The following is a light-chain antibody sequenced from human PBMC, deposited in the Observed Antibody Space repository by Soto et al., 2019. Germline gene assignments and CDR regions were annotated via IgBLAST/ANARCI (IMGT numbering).Light chain of an antibody. CDR3: QQSYSNLTT. J-gene: IGKJ1*01. Sequence: DIQMTQSPSSLSASVGDRVTITCRASQSISSYLNWYQQKPGKAPKLLIYAASSLQSGVPSRFSGSGSGTDFTLTISSLQPEDFETYYCQQSYSNLTTFGQGTKVDIK. V-gene: IGKV1-39*01. CDR1: QSISSY. CDR2: AAS.